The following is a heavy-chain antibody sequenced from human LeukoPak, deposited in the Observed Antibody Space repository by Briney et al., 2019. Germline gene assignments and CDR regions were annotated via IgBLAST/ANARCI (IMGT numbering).Heavy chain of an antibody. Sequence: PSETLSLTCTVSGGSITSSNYQWGWIRQPPGKGLEWIGSISYSGSTYFNLSLKSRVMISVDTSNNQLSLKLSSVTAADTAVYYCVRQWVLQRGTNRFDPWGQGTLVTVSS. V-gene: IGHV4-39*01. CDR2: ISYSGST. J-gene: IGHJ5*02. CDR3: VRQWVLQRGTNRFDP. D-gene: IGHD2-8*01. CDR1: GGSITSSNYQ.